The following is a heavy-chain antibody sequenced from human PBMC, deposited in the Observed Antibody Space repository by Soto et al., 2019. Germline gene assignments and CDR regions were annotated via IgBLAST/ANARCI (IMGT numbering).Heavy chain of an antibody. J-gene: IGHJ6*02. Sequence: EVQLVESGGGLVQPGGSLRLSCAASGFTFSSYEMNWVRQAPGKGLEWVSYISSSGSTIYYADSVKGRFTISRDNAKNSLYLQMNSLRAEDTAVYYCASTYYYGSGIYYDYYYGMDVWGQGTTGPVSS. V-gene: IGHV3-48*03. D-gene: IGHD3-10*01. CDR2: ISSSGSTI. CDR3: ASTYYYGSGIYYDYYYGMDV. CDR1: GFTFSSYE.